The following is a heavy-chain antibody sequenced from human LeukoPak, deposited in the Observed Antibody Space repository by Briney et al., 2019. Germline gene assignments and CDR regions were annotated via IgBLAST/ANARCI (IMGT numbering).Heavy chain of an antibody. V-gene: IGHV1-24*01. CDR3: ARDPLAVADYYFDY. D-gene: IGHD6-19*01. CDR2: FDPEDVET. J-gene: IGHJ4*02. Sequence: ASVKVSCKVSGYTLTELSMHWVRQAPGKGLEWVGGFDPEDVETIYAQKFQGRVTMTEGTSSGTAYMELNSLRAEDTAVYYCARDPLAVADYYFDYWGQGTLVTVSS. CDR1: GYTLTELS.